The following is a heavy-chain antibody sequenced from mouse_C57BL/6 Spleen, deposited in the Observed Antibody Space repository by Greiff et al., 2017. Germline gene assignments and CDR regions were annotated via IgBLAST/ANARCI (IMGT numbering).Heavy chain of an antibody. CDR3: AKTDWDGYYFDY. V-gene: IGHV2-5*01. J-gene: IGHJ2*01. Sequence: VKLVESGPGLVQPSQSLSITCTVSGFSLTSYGVHWVRQSPGKGLEWLGVIWRGGSTDYNAAFMSRLSITKDNPKSQVCFKMNSLQADDTAIYYCAKTDWDGYYFDYWGQGTTLTVSS. CDR1: GFSLTSYG. D-gene: IGHD4-1*01. CDR2: IWRGGST.